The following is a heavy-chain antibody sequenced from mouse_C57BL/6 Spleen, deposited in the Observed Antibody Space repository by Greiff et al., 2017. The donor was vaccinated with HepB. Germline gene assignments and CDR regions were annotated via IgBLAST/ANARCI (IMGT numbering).Heavy chain of an antibody. V-gene: IGHV1-50*01. Sequence: QVQLQQPGAELVKPGASVKLSCKASGYTFTSYWMQWVKQRPGQGLEWIGEIDPSDSYTNYNQKFKGKATLTVDTSSSTAYMQLSSLTSEDSAVYYCARKGISSTMVTTGFGYWGQGTTLTVSS. CDR1: GYTFTSYW. CDR3: ARKGISSTMVTTGFGY. CDR2: IDPSDSYT. D-gene: IGHD2-2*01. J-gene: IGHJ2*01.